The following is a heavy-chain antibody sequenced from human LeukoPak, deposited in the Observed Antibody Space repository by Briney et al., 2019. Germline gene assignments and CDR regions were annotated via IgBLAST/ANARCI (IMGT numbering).Heavy chain of an antibody. D-gene: IGHD3-22*01. CDR1: GFTFRSYA. J-gene: IGHJ4*02. Sequence: PGGSLRLSCAPSGFTFRSYAISGVRQPPGKGLEWVSTISGCGGSTYSADSVRGRFTVSRDNSTNTLYLQMNSLRAEDTAVYYCAKARFSRGYSPSDYRGQGTLVTVTS. CDR3: AKARFSRGYSPSDY. CDR2: ISGCGGST. V-gene: IGHV3-23*01.